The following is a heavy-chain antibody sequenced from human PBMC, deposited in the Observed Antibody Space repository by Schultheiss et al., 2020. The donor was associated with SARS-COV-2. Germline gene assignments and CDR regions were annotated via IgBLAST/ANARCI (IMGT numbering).Heavy chain of an antibody. CDR2: ISGSGGST. CDR1: GFTFSNSD. Sequence: GGSLRLSCAASGFTFSNSDMNWVRQARGKGLEWVAAISGSGGSTYYADSVKGRFTISRDNSKNTLYLQMSSLRAEDTAVYYCVKDSVRRIAAAVFGWFDPWGQGTLVTVSS. J-gene: IGHJ5*02. V-gene: IGHV3-64D*06. CDR3: VKDSVRRIAAAVFGWFDP. D-gene: IGHD6-13*01.